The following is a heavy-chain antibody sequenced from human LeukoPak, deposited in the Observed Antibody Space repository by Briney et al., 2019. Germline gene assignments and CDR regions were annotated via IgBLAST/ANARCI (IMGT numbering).Heavy chain of an antibody. CDR2: IYYSGST. D-gene: IGHD2-2*01. CDR3: ARRGLLRAVVPAHPGGDAFDI. Sequence: PSETLSLTCTVSGGSISSGDYYWSWIRQPPGKGLEWIGYIYYSGSTNYNPSLKSRVTISVDTSKNQFSLKLSSVTAADTAVYYCARRGLLRAVVPAHPGGDAFDIWGQGTMVTVSS. CDR1: GGSISSGDYY. J-gene: IGHJ3*02. V-gene: IGHV4-30-4*08.